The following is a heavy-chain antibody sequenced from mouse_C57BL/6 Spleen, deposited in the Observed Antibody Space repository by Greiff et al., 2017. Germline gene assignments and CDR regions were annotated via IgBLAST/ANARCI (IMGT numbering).Heavy chain of an antibody. Sequence: EVHLVESGAGLVKPGGSLKLSCAASGFTFSDYGMHWVRQTPEKRLEWVADISGGSSTSYYADKVKGRFTISRDNTKNTLYLQMTSLRSADTAMYYCARSYCCNRSEYFDDWGTGTTVTVSS. CDR3: ARSYCCNRSEYFDD. J-gene: IGHJ1*03. CDR1: GFTFSDYG. D-gene: IGHD1-1*01. CDR2: ISGGSSTS. V-gene: IGHV5-17*01.